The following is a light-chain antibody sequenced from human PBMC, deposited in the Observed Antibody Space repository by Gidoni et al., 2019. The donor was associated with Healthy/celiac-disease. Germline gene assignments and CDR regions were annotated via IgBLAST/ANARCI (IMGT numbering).Light chain of an antibody. J-gene: IGKJ1*01. CDR2: AAS. V-gene: IGKV1-39*01. Sequence: DIQMTQSPSSLSASVGDRVTITCRASQSISSYLNWYQQKPGKAPKLLIYAASSLQSGVPSRFSGSGSGTDFTLTISSLQPEDFATYYCQQSYSLPPGGFGQGTKVEIK. CDR3: QQSYSLPPGG. CDR1: QSISSY.